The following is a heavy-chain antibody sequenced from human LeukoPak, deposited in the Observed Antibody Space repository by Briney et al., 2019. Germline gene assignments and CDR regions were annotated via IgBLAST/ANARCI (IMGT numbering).Heavy chain of an antibody. CDR3: ARNHRLGDLVWFDP. CDR1: GFTFSSYW. Sequence: GGSLRLSCEASGFTFSSYWMNWVRQAPGKGLEWVANINQDGSEKYYVDSVKGRFTISRDNAKNSLYLQMNSLRAEDTAVYYCARNHRLGDLVWFDPWGQGTLVTVSS. CDR2: INQDGSEK. J-gene: IGHJ5*02. D-gene: IGHD3-16*01. V-gene: IGHV3-7*01.